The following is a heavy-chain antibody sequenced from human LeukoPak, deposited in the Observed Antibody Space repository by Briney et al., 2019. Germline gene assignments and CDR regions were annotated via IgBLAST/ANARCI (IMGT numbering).Heavy chain of an antibody. V-gene: IGHV4-39*07. J-gene: IGHJ6*03. CDR3: ARGWLVRDGYYYYMDV. CDR2: ISYSGDT. CDR1: GGFISSSRYY. Sequence: SSETLSLTCTVSGGFISSSRYYWGWIRQPPGEGLEWIGTISYSGDTYYSPPLKSRVTISVDTSKNQFSLRLNSVTAADTAVYYCARGWLVRDGYYYYMDVWGKGTTVIISS. D-gene: IGHD6-19*01.